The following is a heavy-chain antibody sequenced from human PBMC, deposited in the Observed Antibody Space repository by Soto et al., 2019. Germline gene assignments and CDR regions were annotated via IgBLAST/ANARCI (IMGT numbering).Heavy chain of an antibody. D-gene: IGHD3-9*01. CDR2: IFYGHGT. Sequence: QVQLQESGPGLVNPSETLSLTCTVSGGSVTSSTSSWAWVHQPPGKGLHWIGTIFYGHGTYYNPSLESRVTISLDTSKIQFSLELTSVTAADTAVYYCARQPTGYPNWFDAWGRGILVIVSS. V-gene: IGHV4-39*01. CDR3: ARQPTGYPNWFDA. J-gene: IGHJ5*02. CDR1: GGSVTSSTSS.